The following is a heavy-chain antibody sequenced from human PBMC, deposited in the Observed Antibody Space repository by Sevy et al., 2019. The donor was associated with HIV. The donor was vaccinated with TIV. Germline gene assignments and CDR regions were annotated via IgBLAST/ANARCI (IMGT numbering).Heavy chain of an antibody. CDR3: ARDRDDYASGRRHPYYYYHGMGV. J-gene: IGHJ6*02. Sequence: GGSLRLSCVGSGFTFKDDFMTWVRQAPGKGLEWVSSISSRSTFTYYADSVKGRFTISRDNAQNSMFLQMNSVRPEDXXXXXCARDRDDYASGRRHPYYYYHGMGVWGQGTTVTVSS. V-gene: IGHV3-21*01. D-gene: IGHD3-10*01. CDR1: GFTFKDDF. CDR2: ISSRSTFT.